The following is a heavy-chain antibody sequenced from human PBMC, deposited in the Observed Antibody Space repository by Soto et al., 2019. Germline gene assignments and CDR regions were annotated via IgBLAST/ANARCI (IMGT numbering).Heavy chain of an antibody. CDR3: ASGATAMVLFDY. Sequence: SETLSLTCTVSGGSISGYYWSWIRQPPGKGLEWIGYMYNTGSTVYNPSFKSRVTISVDTSKNQFSLKLSSVTAADTAVYYCASGATAMVLFDYWGQGTLVTVSS. D-gene: IGHD5-18*01. J-gene: IGHJ4*02. V-gene: IGHV4-59*01. CDR2: MYNTGST. CDR1: GGSISGYY.